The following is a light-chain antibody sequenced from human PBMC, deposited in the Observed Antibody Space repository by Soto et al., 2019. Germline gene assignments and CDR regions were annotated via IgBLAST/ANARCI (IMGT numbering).Light chain of an antibody. J-gene: IGLJ1*01. Sequence: LTQPASVSGSPGQSITISCTGTSSDVGGYNYVSWYQQHPGNAPKLMLYEVSNRPSGDSNRFSGSKSGNTASLTISGLQAEDEADYYCSSYTSSTTLAVFGTRTKLTVL. V-gene: IGLV2-14*01. CDR2: EVS. CDR3: SSYTSSTTLAV. CDR1: SSDVGGYNY.